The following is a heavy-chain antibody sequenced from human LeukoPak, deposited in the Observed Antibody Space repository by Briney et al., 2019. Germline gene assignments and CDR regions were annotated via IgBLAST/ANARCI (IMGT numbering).Heavy chain of an antibody. Sequence: PGGSLRLSCAASGFTFSNYAMSWVRQAPGKGLEWVSVTSGNSANTYYAASVKGRFTISRDNSKNTVYLQMGSLRAEDTAVYYCAKNRGGTYKYYMDVWGNGTTVTVSS. CDR3: AKNRGGTYKYYMDV. V-gene: IGHV3-23*01. CDR2: TSGNSANT. J-gene: IGHJ6*03. CDR1: GFTFSNYA. D-gene: IGHD1-1*01.